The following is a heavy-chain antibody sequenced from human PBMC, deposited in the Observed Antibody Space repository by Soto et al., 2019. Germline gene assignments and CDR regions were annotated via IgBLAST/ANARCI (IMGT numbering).Heavy chain of an antibody. V-gene: IGHV4-59*08. CDR1: GGSFSGYY. CDR3: ARKRGSDYMDV. Sequence: SETLSLTCAVYGGSFSGYYWSWIRQPPGKGLECIGYIFYTGSTNYNPSLKSRVTMSLDTPKNQFSLKLNSVTAADTAVYYCARKRGSDYMDVWGEGTTVTVSS. D-gene: IGHD3-16*01. J-gene: IGHJ6*03. CDR2: IFYTGST.